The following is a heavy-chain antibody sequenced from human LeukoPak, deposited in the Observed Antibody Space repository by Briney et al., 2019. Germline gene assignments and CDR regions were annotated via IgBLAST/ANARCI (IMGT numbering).Heavy chain of an antibody. CDR2: INAGNGNT. J-gene: IGHJ4*02. V-gene: IGHV1-3*01. Sequence: ASVKVSCKASGYTFTSYAIHWVRQAPGQRLEWMGWINAGNGNTKYSQKFQGRVTITRDTSASTAYMELSSLRSEDAAVYYCAREENSGSYFDHWGQGTLVTVSS. CDR1: GYTFTSYA. CDR3: AREENSGSYFDH. D-gene: IGHD1-26*01.